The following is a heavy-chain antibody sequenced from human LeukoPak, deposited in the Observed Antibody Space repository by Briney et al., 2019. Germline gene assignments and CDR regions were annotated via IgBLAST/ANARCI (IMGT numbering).Heavy chain of an antibody. CDR3: ARGSSSWWESWFDP. J-gene: IGHJ5*02. CDR1: GYTFTSYS. Sequence: ASVKVSCKASGYTFTSYSISWVRQAPGQGLEWMGWISAYNGNTNYAQKLQGRVTMTTDTSTSTAYMELRSLRSDDTAVYYCARGSSSWWESWFDPWGQGTLVTVSS. V-gene: IGHV1-18*04. D-gene: IGHD6-13*01. CDR2: ISAYNGNT.